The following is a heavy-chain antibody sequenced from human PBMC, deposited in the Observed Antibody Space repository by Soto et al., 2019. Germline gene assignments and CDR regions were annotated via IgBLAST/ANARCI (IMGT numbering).Heavy chain of an antibody. CDR2: IYYSGST. J-gene: IGHJ5*02. V-gene: IGHV4-31*03. CDR1: GGSISSGGYY. Sequence: QVQLQESGPGLVKPSQTLSLTCTVSGGSISSGGYYWSWIRQPPGKGLEWIGYIYYSGSTYYNPSLKSRVTISVDTSKNQFSLKLSSVTAADTAVYYCARAPSTSIAAAGTGWFDPWGQGTLVTVSS. CDR3: ARAPSTSIAAAGTGWFDP. D-gene: IGHD6-13*01.